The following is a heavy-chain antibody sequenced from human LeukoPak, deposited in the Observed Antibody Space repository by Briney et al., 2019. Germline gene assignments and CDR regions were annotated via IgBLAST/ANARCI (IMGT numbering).Heavy chain of an antibody. CDR2: INAGNGNT. Sequence: ASVKVSCKASGYTFTSYAMHWVRQAPGQRLEWMGWINAGNGNTKYSQEFQGRVTMTRNTSISTAYMELSSLRSEDTAVYYCARGGEGYGSGSYYDNWFDHWGQGTLVTVSS. V-gene: IGHV1-3*03. CDR3: ARGGEGYGSGSYYDNWFDH. CDR1: GYTFTSYA. D-gene: IGHD3-10*01. J-gene: IGHJ5*02.